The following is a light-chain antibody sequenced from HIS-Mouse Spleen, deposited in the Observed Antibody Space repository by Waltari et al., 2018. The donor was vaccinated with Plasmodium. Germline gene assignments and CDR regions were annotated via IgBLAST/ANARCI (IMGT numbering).Light chain of an antibody. CDR2: QNS. CDR1: KLGDKY. J-gene: IGLJ1*01. CDR3: QAWDSSTDYV. V-gene: IGLV3-1*01. Sequence: SYELTQPPSVSVSPGQTASITCSGDKLGDKYAWWYQQKPGQSPVLVIYQNSKRPSGILERFSGSNSGNTATLTISGTQAMDEADYYCQAWDSSTDYVFGTGTKVTVL.